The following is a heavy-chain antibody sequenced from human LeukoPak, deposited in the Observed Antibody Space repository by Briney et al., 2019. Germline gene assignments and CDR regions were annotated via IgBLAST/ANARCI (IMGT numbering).Heavy chain of an antibody. CDR2: IHTSGGT. Sequence: SETLSLTCTVSGVSISSYYWSWIRQPAGKGLEWMGRIHTSGGTNYNPSLKSRVTMSVDTSKNQFSLKLSSVTAADTAVYYCARVRVVPAAMLYFDYWGQGTLVTVSS. J-gene: IGHJ4*02. CDR3: ARVRVVPAAMLYFDY. V-gene: IGHV4-4*07. D-gene: IGHD2-2*01. CDR1: GVSISSYY.